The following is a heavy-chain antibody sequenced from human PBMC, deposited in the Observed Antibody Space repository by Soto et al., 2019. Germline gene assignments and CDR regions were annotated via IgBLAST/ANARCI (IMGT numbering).Heavy chain of an antibody. Sequence: GASVKVSCKASGGTFSSYAISWLRQSPGQGLEWMGGIIPIFGTANYAQKFQGRVTITADKSTSTAYMELSSLRSEDTAVYYCARDTSQLEYYGMDVWGQGTTVTVSS. CDR3: ARDTSQLEYYGMDV. CDR1: GGTFSSYA. J-gene: IGHJ6*02. CDR2: IIPIFGTA. V-gene: IGHV1-69*06. D-gene: IGHD6-6*01.